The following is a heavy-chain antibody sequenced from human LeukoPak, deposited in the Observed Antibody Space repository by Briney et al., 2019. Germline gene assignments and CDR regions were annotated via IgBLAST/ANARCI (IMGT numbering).Heavy chain of an antibody. Sequence: GGSLRLSCAPPGFPFSSYWMSWVRQPPGKGREGVANIKQDGSDEYYVDSVKGRFTISRDNARKSLYLQLNSLRADDTAVYYCARLTGTTGFDYWGQGTLVTVSS. V-gene: IGHV3-7*01. D-gene: IGHD1-1*01. CDR1: GFPFSSYW. CDR2: IKQDGSDE. J-gene: IGHJ4*02. CDR3: ARLTGTTGFDY.